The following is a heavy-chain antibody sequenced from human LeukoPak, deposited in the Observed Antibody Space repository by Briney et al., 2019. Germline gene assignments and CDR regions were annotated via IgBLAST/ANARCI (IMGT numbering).Heavy chain of an antibody. CDR2: ISSSGSTI. J-gene: IGHJ4*02. V-gene: IGHV3-48*03. CDR1: GFTFSSYE. Sequence: PGGSLRLSCAASGFTFSSYEMNWVRQAPGKGLEWVSYISSSGSTIYYADSVKGRFTISRDNAKNSLYLQMSSLRAEDTAVYYCARDECSSTSCSFDYWGQGTLVTVSS. CDR3: ARDECSSTSCSFDY. D-gene: IGHD2-2*01.